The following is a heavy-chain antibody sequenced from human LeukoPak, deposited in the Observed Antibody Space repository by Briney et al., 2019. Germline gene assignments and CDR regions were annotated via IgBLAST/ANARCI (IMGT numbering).Heavy chain of an antibody. D-gene: IGHD3-10*01. CDR1: GYTFTSYA. Sequence: GASVKVSCKASGYTFTSYAMNWVRQAPGQGLEWMGWINTNTGNPTYAQGFTGRFVFSLDTSVSTAYLQISSLKAEDTAVYYCARGGLGILWFGELWFDYWGQGTLVTVSS. V-gene: IGHV7-4-1*02. CDR3: ARGGLGILWFGELWFDY. CDR2: INTNTGNP. J-gene: IGHJ4*02.